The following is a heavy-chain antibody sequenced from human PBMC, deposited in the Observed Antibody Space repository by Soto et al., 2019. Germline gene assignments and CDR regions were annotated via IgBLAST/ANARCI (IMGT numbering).Heavy chain of an antibody. CDR2: IYHSGST. V-gene: IGHV4-30-2*01. CDR3: ARGMTTVTTFDY. Sequence: QLQLQESSAGLVKPSQTLSLTCAVSGGSISSGGYSCNWIRQPPGKGLEGIGDIYHSGSTYYNPSLKSRVTISVDRSKNQFSLKLSSVTAADTAVYYCARGMTTVTTFDYWGQGTLVTVSS. CDR1: GGSISSGGYS. J-gene: IGHJ4*02. D-gene: IGHD4-17*01.